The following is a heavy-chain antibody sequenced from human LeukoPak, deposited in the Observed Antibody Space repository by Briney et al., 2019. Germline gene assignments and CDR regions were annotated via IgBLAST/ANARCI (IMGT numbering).Heavy chain of an antibody. J-gene: IGHJ4*02. CDR1: GTTLSELT. CDR2: FDPGSGEI. CDR3: AAGPLWGLLDY. D-gene: IGHD4/OR15-4a*01. V-gene: IGHV1-24*01. Sequence: ASVTVSCKVSGTTLSELTMHWVRQAPGKGLQWMGGFDPGSGEIIYAQKFQGRVTLTEDRSRDTAYLEMSGLRSEDTAVYYCAAGPLWGLLDYWGQGTLVTVSS.